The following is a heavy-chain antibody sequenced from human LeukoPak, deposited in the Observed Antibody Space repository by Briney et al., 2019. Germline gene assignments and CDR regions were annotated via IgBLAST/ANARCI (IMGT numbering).Heavy chain of an antibody. J-gene: IGHJ6*02. V-gene: IGHV3-7*01. CDR2: IKQDGSEK. CDR3: ARDTGEPYYYYYYGMDV. Sequence: GGSLRLSCAASGFTFSSYWMSWVRQAPGKGLEWVANIKQDGSEKCYVDPVKGRFTISRDNAKNSLYLQMNSLRAEDTAVYYCARDTGEPYYYYYYGMDVWGQGTTVTVSS. CDR1: GFTFSSYW. D-gene: IGHD3-16*01.